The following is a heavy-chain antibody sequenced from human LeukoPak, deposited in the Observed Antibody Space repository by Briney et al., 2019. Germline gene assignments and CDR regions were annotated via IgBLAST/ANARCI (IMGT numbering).Heavy chain of an antibody. V-gene: IGHV1-2*06. J-gene: IGHJ5*02. CDR3: ARENTVSLNWFDP. CDR2: INPKSGGT. CDR1: GYTFTGYY. D-gene: IGHD4-17*01. Sequence: ASVKVSCEASGYTFTGYYMHWVRQAPGQGLEWMGRINPKSGGTNYAKKFQGRVTMTRDTSISTAYMELSRLTSDDTAVYYCARENTVSLNWFDPWGQGTLVTVSP.